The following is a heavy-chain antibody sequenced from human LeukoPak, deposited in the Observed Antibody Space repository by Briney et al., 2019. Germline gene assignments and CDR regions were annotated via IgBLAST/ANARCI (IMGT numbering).Heavy chain of an antibody. D-gene: IGHD6-19*01. CDR2: IYPAQSEI. Sequence: GESLKISCQASGYDFVNYYIGWVRQVPGKGLEWMGTIYPAQSEIKYSPSFQGRVTFSTDESSSSAFLQWHSLEASDTAIYYCARRRSGVHPRTSSTCPFYFDFWGQETLVTVSS. J-gene: IGHJ4*02. CDR3: ARRRSGVHPRTSSTCPFYFDF. V-gene: IGHV5-51*01. CDR1: GYDFVNYY.